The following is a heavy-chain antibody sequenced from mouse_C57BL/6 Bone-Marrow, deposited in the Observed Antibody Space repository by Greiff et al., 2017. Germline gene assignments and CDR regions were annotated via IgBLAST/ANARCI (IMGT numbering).Heavy chain of an antibody. V-gene: IGHV10-1*01. J-gene: IGHJ1*03. CDR2: IRSKSNNYAT. Sequence: EVQVVESGGGLVQPKGSLKLSCAASGFSFNTYAMNWVRQAPGKGLEWVARIRSKSNNYATYYADSVKDRFTISRDDSESMLYLQMNNLKTEDTAMYYCVRHSYDGYNRYFDVWGTGTTVTVSS. D-gene: IGHD2-3*01. CDR3: VRHSYDGYNRYFDV. CDR1: GFSFNTYA.